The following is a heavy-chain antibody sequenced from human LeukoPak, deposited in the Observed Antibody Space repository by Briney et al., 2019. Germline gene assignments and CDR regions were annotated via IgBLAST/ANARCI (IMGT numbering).Heavy chain of an antibody. V-gene: IGHV1-2*02. CDR3: ARDTFFRLGELSCDY. CDR2: INPNSGGT. CDR1: GYTFTGYY. D-gene: IGHD3-16*02. Sequence: GASVKVSCKASGYTFTGYYMHWVRQAPGQGLEWMGRINPNSGGTNYAQKLQGRVTMTRDTSISTAYMELSRLRSDDTAVYYCARDTFFRLGELSCDYWGQGTLVTVSS. J-gene: IGHJ4*02.